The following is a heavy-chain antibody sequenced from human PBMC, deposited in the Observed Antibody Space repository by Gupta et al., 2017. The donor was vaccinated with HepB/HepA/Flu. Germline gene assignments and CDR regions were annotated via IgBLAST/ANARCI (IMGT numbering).Heavy chain of an antibody. J-gene: IGHJ4*02. D-gene: IGHD2-2*01. CDR1: GFTFSSYE. CDR2: ISSSGSTI. Sequence: EVQLVESGGGLVQPGGSLRLSCAASGFTFSSYEMNWVRQAPGKGLEWVSYISSSGSTIYYADSVKGRFTISRDNAKNSLYLQMNSLRAEDTAVYYCARDLVWDIVVVPATDRIAARGFWGQGTLVTVSS. CDR3: ARDLVWDIVVVPATDRIAARGF. V-gene: IGHV3-48*03.